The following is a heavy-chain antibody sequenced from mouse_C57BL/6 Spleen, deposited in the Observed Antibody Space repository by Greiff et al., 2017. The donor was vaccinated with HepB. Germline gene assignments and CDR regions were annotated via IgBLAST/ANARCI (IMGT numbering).Heavy chain of an antibody. CDR2: IWSGGST. CDR1: GFSLTSYG. CDR3: ATQWVTTVVMTDLYFDV. D-gene: IGHD1-1*01. J-gene: IGHJ1*03. Sequence: QVQLKESGPGLVQPSQSLSITCTVSGFSLTSYGVHWVRQSPGKGLEWLGVIWSGGSTDYNAAFISRLSISKDNSKSQVFFKMNSLQADDTAIYYCATQWVTTVVMTDLYFDVWGTGTTVTVSS. V-gene: IGHV2-2*01.